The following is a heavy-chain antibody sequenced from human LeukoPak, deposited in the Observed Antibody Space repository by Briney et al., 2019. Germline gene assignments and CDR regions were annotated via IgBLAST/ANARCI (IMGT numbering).Heavy chain of an antibody. D-gene: IGHD5-12*01. CDR1: GGSISSSNW. Sequence: MPSGTLSLTCAVSGGSISSSNWWSWVRQPPGKGLEWIGEIYHSGSTNYNPSLKSRVTISVDTSKNQFSLKLSSVTAADTAVYYCARVRGVPPEGLAFDIWGQRTKVTVSS. J-gene: IGHJ3*02. CDR2: IYHSGST. CDR3: ARVRGVPPEGLAFDI. V-gene: IGHV4-4*02.